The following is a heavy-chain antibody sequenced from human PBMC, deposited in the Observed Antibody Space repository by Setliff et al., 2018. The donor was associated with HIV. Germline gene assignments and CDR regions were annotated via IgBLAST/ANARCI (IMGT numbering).Heavy chain of an antibody. CDR3: AKAPLTIVATGGEDC. CDR1: GFTFDDYT. J-gene: IGHJ4*02. Sequence: QTGGSLRLSCTASGFTFDDYTMSWVRQAPGKGLEWVSAISSGGGTYYADFVKGRFTISRDNSKNTLYLQMNSLRAEDTAVYYCAKAPLTIVATGGEDCWGQGTLVTVSS. CDR2: ISSGGGT. V-gene: IGHV3-23*01. D-gene: IGHD6-13*01.